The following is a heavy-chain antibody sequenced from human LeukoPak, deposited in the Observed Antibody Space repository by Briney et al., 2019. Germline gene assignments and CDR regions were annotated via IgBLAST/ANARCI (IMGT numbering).Heavy chain of an antibody. Sequence: PGGSLRLSCAASGFTFSSYSMNWVRQAPGKGLEWVSSISSSSSYIYYADSVKGRFTISRDSAKNSLYLQMNSLRAEDTAVYYCARVKRWLQSHAFDIWGQGTMVTVSS. CDR3: ARVKRWLQSHAFDI. V-gene: IGHV3-21*01. J-gene: IGHJ3*02. D-gene: IGHD5-24*01. CDR2: ISSSSSYI. CDR1: GFTFSSYS.